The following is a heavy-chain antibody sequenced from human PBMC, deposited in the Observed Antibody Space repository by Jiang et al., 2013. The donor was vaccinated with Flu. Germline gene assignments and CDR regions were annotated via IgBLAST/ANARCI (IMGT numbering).Heavy chain of an antibody. CDR3: ARIEIPALNGLDV. D-gene: IGHD2-2*01. CDR2: IGAHNGNT. J-gene: IGHJ6*02. V-gene: IGHV1-18*01. Sequence: GAEVKKPGASVKVSCKASGYTFNTYGITWVRQAPGQGLEWMGWIGAHNGNTNYAQKLQGRVTMTIDTSTSTAYMELRSLRSDDTAVYYCARIEIPALNGLDVWGQGTTVTVSS. CDR1: GYTFNTYG.